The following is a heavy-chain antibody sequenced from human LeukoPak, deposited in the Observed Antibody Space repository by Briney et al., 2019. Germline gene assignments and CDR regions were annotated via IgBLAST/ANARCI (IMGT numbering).Heavy chain of an antibody. CDR1: GYSSTSYW. CDR2: IYPGDCDN. CDR3: ARMDV. Sequence: GESLQISCKGSGYSSTSYWIGWVRQLPGKGLEWMGIIYPGDCDNRYNPYFQGQVTISADKCISTAYLQWSSLKASDTALYYCARMDVWGEGTTVSASS. J-gene: IGHJ6*04. V-gene: IGHV5-51*01.